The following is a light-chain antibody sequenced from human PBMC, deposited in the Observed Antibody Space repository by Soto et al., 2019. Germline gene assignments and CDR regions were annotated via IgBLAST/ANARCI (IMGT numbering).Light chain of an antibody. J-gene: IGKJ3*01. CDR2: DAS. Sequence: EIVLTQSPATLSLSPGERATLSCRASQSVSSYLAWYQQKPGQAPRLLIYDASNRATGIPARFSGSGSGTGFTLTISSLEPEDFAVYYCQQRSNWPLFTFGPGTKVDI. CDR3: QQRSNWPLFT. V-gene: IGKV3-11*01. CDR1: QSVSSY.